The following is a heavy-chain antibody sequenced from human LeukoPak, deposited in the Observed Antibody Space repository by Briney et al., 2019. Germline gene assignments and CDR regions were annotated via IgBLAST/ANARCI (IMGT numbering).Heavy chain of an antibody. Sequence: GSLRPSCEASGFTSTTYWVHSVRHAPRTGLVWVSRINPDGRRADYADSVKGRFNIPRDNAKNTLYLQMNSLRAEDTAVYFCARDLRGNRDYWGQGTLVTVSS. J-gene: IGHJ4*02. V-gene: IGHV3-74*01. CDR3: ARDLRGNRDY. CDR1: GFTSTTYW. D-gene: IGHD4-23*01. CDR2: INPDGRRA.